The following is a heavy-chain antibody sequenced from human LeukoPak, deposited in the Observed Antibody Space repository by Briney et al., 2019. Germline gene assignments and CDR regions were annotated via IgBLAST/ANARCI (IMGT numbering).Heavy chain of an antibody. CDR1: GFTFSSYG. CDR3: ARLSSWVFEI. V-gene: IGHV3-30*02. Sequence: GGSLRLSCAASGFTFSSYGMHWVRQAPGKGLEWVAFIRYDGSNKYYADSVKGRFTISRDNSKNTLYLQMNSLRAEDTAVYFCARLSSWVFEIWGQGTMVTVSS. D-gene: IGHD2-21*02. CDR2: IRYDGSNK. J-gene: IGHJ3*02.